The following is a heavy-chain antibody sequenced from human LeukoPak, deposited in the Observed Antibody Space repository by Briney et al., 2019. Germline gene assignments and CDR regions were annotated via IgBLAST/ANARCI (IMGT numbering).Heavy chain of an antibody. CDR1: GFTFSSYS. D-gene: IGHD3-10*01. J-gene: IGHJ4*02. CDR3: AKVAYYYGSGSYVDY. V-gene: IGHV3-21*04. CDR2: ISSSSSYI. Sequence: GGSLRLSCAASGFTFSSYSMNWVRQAPGKGLEWVSSISSSSSYIYYADSVKGRFTISRDNSKNTLYLQMNSLRAEDTAVYYCAKVAYYYGSGSYVDYWGQGTLVTVSS.